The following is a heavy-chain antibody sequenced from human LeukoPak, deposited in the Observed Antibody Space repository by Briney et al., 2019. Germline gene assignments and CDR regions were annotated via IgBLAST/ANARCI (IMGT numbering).Heavy chain of an antibody. V-gene: IGHV3-21*01. CDR2: ISSSSTYI. Sequence: GGSLRLSCAASGFTFSSYSMNWVRQAPGKGLEWVSSISSSSTYIYYADSVKGRFTTSRDNANHSLYLQMNSLRDEDTAVYYCARDTTAWVYWGQGTLVTVSS. D-gene: IGHD4-17*01. CDR1: GFTFSSYS. CDR3: ARDTTAWVY. J-gene: IGHJ4*02.